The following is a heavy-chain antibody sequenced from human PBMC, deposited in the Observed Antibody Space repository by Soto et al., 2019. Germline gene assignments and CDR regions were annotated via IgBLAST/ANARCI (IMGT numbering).Heavy chain of an antibody. V-gene: IGHV4-31*03. CDR1: GGSINSRGYY. Sequence: QVQLQESGPGLVRPSQTLSLTCTVSGGSINSRGYYWTWIRQHPGKGLEWIGNIYYSGSIHFKPSLKSRLTMLVDTSENQFSLKLTSVTAADTAVYYCARQSESTGYFYGWFAPWGQGPLVNVSS. CDR2: IYYSGSI. CDR3: ARQSESTGYFYGWFAP. D-gene: IGHD3-9*01. J-gene: IGHJ5*02.